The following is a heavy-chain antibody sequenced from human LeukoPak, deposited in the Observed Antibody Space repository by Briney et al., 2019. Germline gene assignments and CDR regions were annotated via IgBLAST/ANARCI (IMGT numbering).Heavy chain of an antibody. Sequence: SETLSLTCTVSGGSISSGSYYWSWIRQPAGKGLEWIGRIYTSGSTNYNPSLKSRVTMSVDTSKNQFSLKLSSVTAADTAVYYCARDSPEESTLSLHNWGQGTQVTVSS. D-gene: IGHD3-10*01. J-gene: IGHJ4*02. CDR2: IYTSGST. CDR1: GGSISSGSYY. V-gene: IGHV4-61*02. CDR3: ARDSPEESTLSLHN.